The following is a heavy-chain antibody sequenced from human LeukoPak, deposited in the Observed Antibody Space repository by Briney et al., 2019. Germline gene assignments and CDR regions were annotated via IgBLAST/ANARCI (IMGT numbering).Heavy chain of an antibody. Sequence: ASVKVSCKASGGTFSSYAISWVRQATGQGLEWMGWMNPNSGNTGYAQKFQGRVTMTRNTSISTAYMELSSLRSEDTAVYYCAREPVVAATGYYYGMDVWGQGTTVTVSS. CDR1: GGTFSSYA. D-gene: IGHD2-15*01. CDR2: MNPNSGNT. CDR3: AREPVVAATGYYYGMDV. J-gene: IGHJ6*02. V-gene: IGHV1-8*02.